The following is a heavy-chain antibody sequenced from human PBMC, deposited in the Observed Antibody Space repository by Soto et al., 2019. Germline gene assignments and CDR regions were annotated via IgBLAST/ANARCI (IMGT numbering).Heavy chain of an antibody. J-gene: IGHJ4*02. CDR2: TSIYNGHT. V-gene: IGHV1-18*01. CDR3: ARWDDYGASDQYHFDH. D-gene: IGHD4-17*01. Sequence: ASVKVSCKASGYTFTASGISWVRQASGQGLEWMGWTSIYNGHTEYSPKFLGRVVMTTDTSADTAYLELRSLRPDDAALYYCARWDDYGASDQYHFDHWGQRTMVTVSS. CDR1: GYTFTASG.